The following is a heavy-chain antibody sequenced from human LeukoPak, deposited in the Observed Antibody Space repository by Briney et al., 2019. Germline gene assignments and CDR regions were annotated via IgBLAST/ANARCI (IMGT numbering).Heavy chain of an antibody. CDR1: GGSFSGYY. V-gene: IGHV4-34*01. J-gene: IGHJ5*02. CDR2: INHSGST. CDR3: ARGAPYCSSTSSPGWFDP. Sequence: SETLSLTCAVYGGSFSGYYWSWIRQPPGKGLEWIGEINHSGSTNYNPSLKSRVTISVDTSKNQFSLKLSSVTAADTAVYCCARGAPYCSSTSSPGWFDPWGQGTLVTVSS. D-gene: IGHD2-2*01.